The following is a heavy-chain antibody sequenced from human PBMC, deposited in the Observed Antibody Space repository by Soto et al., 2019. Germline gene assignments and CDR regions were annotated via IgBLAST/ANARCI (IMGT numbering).Heavy chain of an antibody. V-gene: IGHV3-21*01. J-gene: IGHJ6*02. Sequence: EVQLVESGGGLVKPGGSLRLSCAASGFTFGTFTMSWVRQAPGKGLEWVSSIGTTSTYIYYADYVRGRFTISRDNAKNSLYLQMNSLTAEDTAVYFCARVMCGDCSSYYYYSMDVWGQGTTVTVSS. CDR2: IGTTSTYI. CDR1: GFTFGTFT. D-gene: IGHD2-21*02. CDR3: ARVMCGDCSSYYYYSMDV.